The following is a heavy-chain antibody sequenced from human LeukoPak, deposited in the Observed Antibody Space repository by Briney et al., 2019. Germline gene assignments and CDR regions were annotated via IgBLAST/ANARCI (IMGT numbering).Heavy chain of an antibody. Sequence: PGGSLRLSCAASGFTFNYYWMTWVRQAPGKGLEWVANIKQDGGEIYYVDSVKGRFTVSRDNAKKSLYLQMSSLRAEDTAVYYCARATMIVVVLDAFDIWGQGTMVTVSS. CDR2: IKQDGGEI. J-gene: IGHJ3*02. D-gene: IGHD3-22*01. V-gene: IGHV3-7*01. CDR3: ARATMIVVVLDAFDI. CDR1: GFTFNYYW.